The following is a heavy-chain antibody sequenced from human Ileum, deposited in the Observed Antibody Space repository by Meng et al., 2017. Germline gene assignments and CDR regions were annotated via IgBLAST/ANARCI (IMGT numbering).Heavy chain of an antibody. CDR1: GYSFTSYW. V-gene: IGHV5-51*01. Sequence: GESLKISCKGSGYSFTSYWIGWVRQMPGKGLEWMGIIYPGDSDTRYSPSFQGQVTISADKSISTAYLQWSSLKASDTAMYYCARSLGYCSGGSCYSGYNWFDPWGQETLVTVSS. CDR2: IYPGDSDT. CDR3: ARSLGYCSGGSCYSGYNWFDP. D-gene: IGHD2-15*01. J-gene: IGHJ5*02.